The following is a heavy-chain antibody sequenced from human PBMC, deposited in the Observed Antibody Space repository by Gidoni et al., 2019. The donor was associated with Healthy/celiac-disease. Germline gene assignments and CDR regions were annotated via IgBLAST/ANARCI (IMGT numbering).Heavy chain of an antibody. V-gene: IGHV3-48*02. CDR2: MSSSSSTI. CDR1: YGSYS. Sequence: YGSYSMNWVRQAPGKGLEWVSYMSSSSSTIYYADSVKGRFTISRDNAKNSLYLQMNSLRDEDTAVYYCARGIKGIAVAVLDYWGQGTLVTVSS. D-gene: IGHD6-19*01. CDR3: ARGIKGIAVAVLDY. J-gene: IGHJ4*02.